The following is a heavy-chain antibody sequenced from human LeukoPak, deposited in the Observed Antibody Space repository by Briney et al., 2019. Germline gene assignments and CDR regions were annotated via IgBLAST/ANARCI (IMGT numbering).Heavy chain of an antibody. CDR3: ARDYQSAFDI. V-gene: IGHV3-74*01. J-gene: IGHJ3*02. CDR2: INSDGSST. D-gene: IGHD3-16*02. CDR1: GFTFSSYW. Sequence: GGSLRLSCAAPGFTFSSYWMHWVRHAPGKGLVWVSRINSDGSSTIYADSVRGRFTISRDNAKNTLYLQMNSLRAEDTAVYYCARDYQSAFDIWGQGTVVAVSS.